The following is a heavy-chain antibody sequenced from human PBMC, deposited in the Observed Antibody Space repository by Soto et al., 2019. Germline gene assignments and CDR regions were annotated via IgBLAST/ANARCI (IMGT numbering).Heavy chain of an antibody. CDR2: IIPIFGTA. V-gene: IGHV1-69*01. Sequence: QVQLVQSGAEVKKPGSSVKVSCKASGGTFSSYAISWVRQAPGQGLEWMGGIIPIFGTANYAQKFQGRVTITADESTSTAYMELSSLRSEDTAVYYCARVSRAATNPALYYYGMDVWGQGTTVTVSS. CDR3: ARVSRAATNPALYYYGMDV. D-gene: IGHD6-25*01. J-gene: IGHJ6*02. CDR1: GGTFSSYA.